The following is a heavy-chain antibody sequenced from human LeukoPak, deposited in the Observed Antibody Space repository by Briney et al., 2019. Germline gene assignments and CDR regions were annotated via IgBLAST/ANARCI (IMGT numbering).Heavy chain of an antibody. J-gene: IGHJ4*02. Sequence: GGSLRLSCVGSGFTFRTYAMSWVRQAPGKGLEWVSGITSSGGTTYYSDSVKGRFTISRDNSKNTLYLQMNSLRAEDTAVYYCAKDATYYGYYLNFDYWGQGTLVTVSS. V-gene: IGHV3-23*01. CDR2: ITSSGGTT. D-gene: IGHD3-22*01. CDR3: AKDATYYGYYLNFDY. CDR1: GFTFRTYA.